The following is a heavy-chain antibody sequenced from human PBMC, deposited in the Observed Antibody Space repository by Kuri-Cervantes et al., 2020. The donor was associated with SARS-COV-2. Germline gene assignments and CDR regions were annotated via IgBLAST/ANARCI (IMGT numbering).Heavy chain of an antibody. D-gene: IGHD5-18*01. J-gene: IGHJ3*02. CDR3: ARDRGYSYGHYDAFEI. CDR1: GASISSGHYF. CDR2: VYSSGST. Sequence: SETLSLTCTVSGASISSGHYFWSWIRQPAGKGLEWIGQVYSSGSTKYNSSLSSRVTISVDTSKNQLSLKLSAVTAADTAVYYCARDRGYSYGHYDAFEIWGQGTGVTVSS. V-gene: IGHV4-61*09.